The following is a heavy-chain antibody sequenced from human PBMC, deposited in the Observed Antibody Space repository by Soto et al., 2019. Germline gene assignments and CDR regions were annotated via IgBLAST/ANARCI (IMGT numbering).Heavy chain of an antibody. CDR2: INHSGST. CDR1: GGSFSGYY. CDR3: ARGLAYSSGWYRYYYYYMDV. D-gene: IGHD6-19*01. J-gene: IGHJ6*03. V-gene: IGHV4-34*01. Sequence: SETLSLTCAVYGGSFSGYYWSWIRQPPGKGLEWIGEINHSGSTNYNPSLKSRATISVDTSKNQFSLKLSSVTAADTAVYYCARGLAYSSGWYRYYYYYMDVWGKGTTVTVSS.